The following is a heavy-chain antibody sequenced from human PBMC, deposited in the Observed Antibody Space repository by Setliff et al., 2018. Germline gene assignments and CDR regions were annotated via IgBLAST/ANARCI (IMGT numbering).Heavy chain of an antibody. CDR3: AKSSGSSSSTNLEY. CDR2: ITDDGGTT. CDR1: GFTFSSYT. V-gene: IGHV3-23*01. D-gene: IGHD6-6*01. Sequence: PGGSLRLSCRTSGFTFSSYTMNWVCQAPGKGLEWVSAITDDGGTTHYAGSVMGRFTIARDNSNSALYLQMHSLRVDDTALYYCAKSSGSSSSTNLEYLGPGTLVTV. J-gene: IGHJ4*02.